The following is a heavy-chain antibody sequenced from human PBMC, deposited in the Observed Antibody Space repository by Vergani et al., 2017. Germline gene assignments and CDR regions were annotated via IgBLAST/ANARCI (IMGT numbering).Heavy chain of an antibody. CDR3: VKDISASGNYWYFDL. CDR1: GFTFIMHA. J-gene: IGHJ2*01. CDR2: ISASDRRT. Sequence: EVQLLESGGDLVQPGGSLRLSCAASGFTFIMHAMSWVRQAPGKGLEWVSTISASDRRTHYADSVKGRFTISSNNAKNSLYLQMNSLRAEDTSLYYCVKDISASGNYWYFDLWGRGTLVTVSS. V-gene: IGHV3-23*01. D-gene: IGHD6-13*01.